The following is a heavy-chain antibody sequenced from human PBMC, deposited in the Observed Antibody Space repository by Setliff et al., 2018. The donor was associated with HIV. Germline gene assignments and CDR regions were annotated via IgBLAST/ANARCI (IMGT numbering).Heavy chain of an antibody. D-gene: IGHD3-10*01. Sequence: ASVKVSCKASGYTFADHFMYWVQQAPGKGLVYMGRVDPENGKTIYAEKFQGRLTITADTSTDTGYMELSSLTSHDTAPYYCSTNKWPMIRGVTAFDHWGPGTLVTVS. CDR3: STNKWPMIRGVTAFDH. CDR2: VDPENGKT. CDR1: GYTFADHF. J-gene: IGHJ4*02. V-gene: IGHV1-69-2*01.